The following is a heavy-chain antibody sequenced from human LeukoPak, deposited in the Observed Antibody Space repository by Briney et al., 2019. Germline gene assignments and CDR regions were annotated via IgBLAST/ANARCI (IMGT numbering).Heavy chain of an antibody. Sequence: PGGSLRLSCAASGFTFSSYAMSWVRQAPGKGLEWVSAISGSGGSTYYADSAKGRFTISRDNSKNTLYLQMNSLRAEDTAVYYCAKAPQVWFGSRRDWFDPWGQGTLVTVSS. CDR3: AKAPQVWFGSRRDWFDP. J-gene: IGHJ5*02. CDR1: GFTFSSYA. V-gene: IGHV3-23*01. CDR2: ISGSGGST. D-gene: IGHD3-10*01.